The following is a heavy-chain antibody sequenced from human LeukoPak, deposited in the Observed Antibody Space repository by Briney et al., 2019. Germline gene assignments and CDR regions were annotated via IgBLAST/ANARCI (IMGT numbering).Heavy chain of an antibody. CDR3: ASDISRYCSGGSCYSTYYYGMDV. CDR1: GGSISSYY. CDR2: IYYSGST. V-gene: IGHV4-59*08. D-gene: IGHD2-15*01. Sequence: SETLSLTCTVSGGSISSYYWSWIRQPPGKGLEWIGYIYYSGSTNYNPSLKSRVTISVDTSKNQFSLKLSSVTAADTAVYYCASDISRYCSGGSCYSTYYYGMDVWGQGTTVTVSS. J-gene: IGHJ6*02.